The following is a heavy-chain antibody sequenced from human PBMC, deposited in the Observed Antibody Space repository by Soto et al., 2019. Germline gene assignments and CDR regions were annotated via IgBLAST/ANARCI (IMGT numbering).Heavy chain of an antibody. Sequence: QVQLQESGPGLVKPSQTLSLTCTVSGVSISSGNYYWSCIRQHPGKGLEWIGYIYYSGTTYYNPSLKTRVTLSLDTSKNQFSLKLSSVTAADTAVYYCVREIEYYGSGSHEFDPWGQGTLVTVSS. CDR2: IYYSGTT. J-gene: IGHJ5*02. CDR3: VREIEYYGSGSHEFDP. D-gene: IGHD3-10*01. CDR1: GVSISSGNYY. V-gene: IGHV4-31*03.